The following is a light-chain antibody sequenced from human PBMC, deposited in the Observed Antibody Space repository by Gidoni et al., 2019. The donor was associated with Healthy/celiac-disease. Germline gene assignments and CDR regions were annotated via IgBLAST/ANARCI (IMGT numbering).Light chain of an antibody. Sequence: EIVLTQSPGTLSLSPGERATLSCRASQRVSSSYLAWYQQKPGQAPRLLIYGASSRATGIQDRFRGSGSGTDFTLTISRLEPEDFAVYYGQQYGSSPWTFGQGTKVEIK. V-gene: IGKV3-20*01. CDR1: QRVSSSY. CDR3: QQYGSSPWT. J-gene: IGKJ1*01. CDR2: GAS.